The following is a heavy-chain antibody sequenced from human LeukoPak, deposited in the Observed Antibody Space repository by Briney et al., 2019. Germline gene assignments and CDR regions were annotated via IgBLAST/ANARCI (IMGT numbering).Heavy chain of an antibody. CDR2: MNSDGSSI. Sequence: GGSLRLSCAASGFTFGSYWMHWVRQAPGKGLEWVSRMNSDGSSISYADSVKGRFTISRDNAKNTLHLQMNSLRAEDTAVYYCAKVGYYDSSGYYAYLQHWGQGTLVTVSS. D-gene: IGHD3-22*01. CDR1: GFTFGSYW. V-gene: IGHV3-74*01. CDR3: AKVGYYDSSGYYAYLQH. J-gene: IGHJ1*01.